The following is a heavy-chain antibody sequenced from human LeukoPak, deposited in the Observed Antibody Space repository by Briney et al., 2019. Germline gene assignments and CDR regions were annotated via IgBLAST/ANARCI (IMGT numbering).Heavy chain of an antibody. CDR3: ARGHLYDYSTTSYYFDY. CDR1: GYSFTSYW. J-gene: IGHJ4*02. CDR2: IYPGDSDT. Sequence: GESLKISCKGSGYSFTSYWIGWVRQMPGKGLEWMGIIYPGDSDTRYSPSFQGQVTISADKSISTAYLQWSSLKASDTAMYYCARGHLYDYSTTSYYFDYWGQGTLVTVSS. D-gene: IGHD5-12*01. V-gene: IGHV5-51*01.